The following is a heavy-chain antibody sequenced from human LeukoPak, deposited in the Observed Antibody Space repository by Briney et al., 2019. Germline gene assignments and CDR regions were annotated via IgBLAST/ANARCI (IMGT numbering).Heavy chain of an antibody. CDR3: ARKKDSSGYYQ. V-gene: IGHV4-28*01. CDR1: GYSISSNNW. Sequence: SDTLSLTCAVSGYSISSNNWWGWIRQPPGKGLEWIGYVYYTGLSHYSPSLKSGVTMSLDTSKNQFSLTLRSVTAMDTAIYYCARKKDSSGYYQWGQGILVTVSS. J-gene: IGHJ4*02. D-gene: IGHD3-22*01. CDR2: VYYTGLS.